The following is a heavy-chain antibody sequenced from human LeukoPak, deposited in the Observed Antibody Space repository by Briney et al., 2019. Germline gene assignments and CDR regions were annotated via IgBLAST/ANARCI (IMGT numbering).Heavy chain of an antibody. V-gene: IGHV3-23*01. CDR1: GFTFTNYG. J-gene: IGHJ4*02. CDR2: VSASGGRT. D-gene: IGHD3-10*01. Sequence: GGSLRLSCAAAGFTFTNYGMSWVRQTPRKGLEWVSRVSASGGRTYYADSVKGRFTISRDNSKNTVSLQMNNLRADDTAVYYCAKSYASGSFYDYWGQGTLVTVSS. CDR3: AKSYASGSFYDY.